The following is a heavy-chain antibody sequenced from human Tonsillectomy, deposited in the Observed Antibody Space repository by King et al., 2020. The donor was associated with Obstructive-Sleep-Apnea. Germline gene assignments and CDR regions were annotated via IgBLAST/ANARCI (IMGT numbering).Heavy chain of an antibody. CDR3: TRDLMNSGWYDY. J-gene: IGHJ4*02. CDR2: IRSKSYGGTT. CDR1: GFTFGDYA. V-gene: IGHV3-49*03. D-gene: IGHD6-19*01. Sequence: VQLVESGGGLVQPGRSLRLSCTASGFTFGDYAMSWFRQAPGKGLEGVGFIRSKSYGGTTEYAASVKGRFTISRDDSKSIAYLQMNSLKTEDTALYYCTRDLMNSGWYDYWGQGTLVTVSS.